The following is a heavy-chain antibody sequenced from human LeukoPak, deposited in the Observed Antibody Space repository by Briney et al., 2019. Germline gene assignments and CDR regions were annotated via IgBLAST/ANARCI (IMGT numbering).Heavy chain of an antibody. CDR2: FDPEDGET. J-gene: IGHJ4*02. V-gene: IGHV1-24*01. D-gene: IGHD3-22*01. CDR3: ATLTPPNYYDSSGYYLFDY. Sequence: ASVKVSCKVSGYTLTELSMHWVRQAPGEGLEWMGGFDPEDGETIYAQKFQGRVTMTEDTSTDTAYMELSSLRSEDTAVYYCATLTPPNYYDSSGYYLFDYWGQGTLVTVSS. CDR1: GYTLTELS.